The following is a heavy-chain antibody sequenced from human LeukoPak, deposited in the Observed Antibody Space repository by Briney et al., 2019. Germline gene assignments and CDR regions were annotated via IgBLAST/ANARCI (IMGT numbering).Heavy chain of an antibody. CDR3: ASWDDLRFLERLPHTDAFDI. V-gene: IGHV1-2*02. D-gene: IGHD3-3*01. Sequence: ASVKASCKASGGTFSSYAISWVRQAPGQGLEWMGWINPNSGGTNYAQKFQGRVTMTRDTSISTAYMELSRLRSDDTAVYYCASWDDLRFLERLPHTDAFDIWGQGTMVTVSS. CDR2: INPNSGGT. J-gene: IGHJ3*02. CDR1: GGTFSSYA.